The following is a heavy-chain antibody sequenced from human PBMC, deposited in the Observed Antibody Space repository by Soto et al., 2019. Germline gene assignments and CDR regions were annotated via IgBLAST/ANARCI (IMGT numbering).Heavy chain of an antibody. J-gene: IGHJ4*02. CDR3: AKDALRFLEWLPQTVYFDY. Sequence: QVQLVESGGGVVQPGRSLRLSCAASGFTFSSYGMHWVRQAPGKGLEWVAVISYDGSNKYYADSVKGRFTISRDNSKNTLYLQMNSLRAEDTAVYYCAKDALRFLEWLPQTVYFDYWGQGTLVTVSS. V-gene: IGHV3-30*18. CDR1: GFTFSSYG. CDR2: ISYDGSNK. D-gene: IGHD3-3*01.